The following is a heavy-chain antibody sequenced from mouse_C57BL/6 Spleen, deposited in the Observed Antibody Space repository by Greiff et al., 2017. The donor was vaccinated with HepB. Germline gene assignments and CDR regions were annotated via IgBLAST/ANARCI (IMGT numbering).Heavy chain of an antibody. CDR2: IWSGGST. CDR3: ARKGGYYYGSSYGYYAMDY. J-gene: IGHJ4*01. D-gene: IGHD1-1*01. V-gene: IGHV2-2*01. Sequence: VKLVESGPGLVQPSQSLSITCTVSGFSLTSYGVHWVRQSPGKGLEWLGVIWSGGSTDYNAAFISRLSISKDNSKSQVFFKMNSLQADDTAIYYCARKGGYYYGSSYGYYAMDYWGQGTSVTVSS. CDR1: GFSLTSYG.